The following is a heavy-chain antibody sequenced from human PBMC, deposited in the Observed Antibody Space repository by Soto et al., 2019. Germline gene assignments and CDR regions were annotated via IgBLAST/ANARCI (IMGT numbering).Heavy chain of an antibody. CDR1: GGSISSGGYN. J-gene: IGHJ4*02. Sequence: SETLSLTCTVSGGSISSGGYNWSWIRQPPGKGLEWIGYIYYSGSTYYNPSLKSRVTISVDTSKNQFSLKLTSVTAADTAVYYCARGGRYTSSWFFFHSWGQGTLVTVSS. D-gene: IGHD6-13*01. CDR2: IYYSGST. CDR3: ARGGRYTSSWFFFHS. V-gene: IGHV4-30-4*01.